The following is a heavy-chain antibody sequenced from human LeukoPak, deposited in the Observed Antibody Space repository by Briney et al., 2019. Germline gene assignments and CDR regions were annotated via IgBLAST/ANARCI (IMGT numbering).Heavy chain of an antibody. V-gene: IGHV4-34*01. Sequence: SETLSLTCAVYGGSFSGYYWSWIRQPPGKGLEWIGEINHSGSTNYNPSLKSRVTISVDTSKNQFSLKLSSVTAADTAVYYCARSAIGYCSSTSCSQPAHPFQHWGQGTLVTVSS. D-gene: IGHD2-2*01. J-gene: IGHJ1*01. CDR2: INHSGST. CDR1: GGSFSGYY. CDR3: ARSAIGYCSSTSCSQPAHPFQH.